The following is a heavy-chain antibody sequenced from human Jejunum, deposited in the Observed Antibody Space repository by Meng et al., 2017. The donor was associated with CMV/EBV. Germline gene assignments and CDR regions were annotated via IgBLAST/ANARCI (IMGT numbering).Heavy chain of an antibody. CDR2: IYASGSA. V-gene: IGHV4-4*07. J-gene: IGHJ4*02. D-gene: IGHD3-10*01. CDR1: GASISTYY. CDR3: ATYKSGRIYFDY. Sequence: QLLLADPAPGVVKPSEPRPPPCTVSGASISTYYWSWIRQPAGKGLEWIGRIYASGSANYNPSLKSRVTMSVDTSKNQLSLNLRSVTAADTAVYYCATYKSGRIYFDYWGQGTLVTVSS.